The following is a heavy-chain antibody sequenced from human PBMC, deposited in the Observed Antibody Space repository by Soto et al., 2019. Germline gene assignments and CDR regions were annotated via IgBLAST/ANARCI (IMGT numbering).Heavy chain of an antibody. J-gene: IGHJ4*02. V-gene: IGHV3-23*01. Sequence: RGSLRLSCAASGFTFSRYAMSWVRQAPGKGLEWVSTISGSGSSTYYADSVKGRFTISRDNSKNTLYLQMNSLRAEDTAIYYCSNRDNSNYGGFFDYWGQGTVVTVSS. CDR1: GFTFSRYA. CDR2: ISGSGSST. D-gene: IGHD4-4*01. CDR3: SNRDNSNYGGFFDY.